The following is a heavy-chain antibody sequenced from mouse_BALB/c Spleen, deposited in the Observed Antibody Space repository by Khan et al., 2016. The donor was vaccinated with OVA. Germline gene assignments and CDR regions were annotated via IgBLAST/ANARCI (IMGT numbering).Heavy chain of an antibody. V-gene: IGHV2-6-1*01. CDR2: MWSDGST. Sequence: QVQLKESGPGLVAPSQSLSITCTISGFSLTDYGVHWVRQRPGKGLEWLVLMWSDGSTTYNSALKSRLTISKDNSKSQVFLKMNSLQTDDTAMYFVARQPDYQYNVMDYWGQGTSVTVSS. CDR1: GFSLTDYG. CDR3: ARQPDYQYNVMDY. D-gene: IGHD1-1*02. J-gene: IGHJ4*01.